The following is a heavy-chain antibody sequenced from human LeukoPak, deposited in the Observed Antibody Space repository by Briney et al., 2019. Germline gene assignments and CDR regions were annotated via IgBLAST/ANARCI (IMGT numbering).Heavy chain of an antibody. D-gene: IGHD3-22*01. J-gene: IGHJ4*02. CDR3: AGGYYYDSSGYYPLSY. Sequence: SGTLSLTCAVSGGSISSSNWWSWVRQPPGKGLEWIGEIYHSGSTNYNPSLKSRVTISVDKSKNQFSLKLSSVTAADTAVYYCAGGYYYDSSGYYPLSYWGQGTLVTVSS. CDR1: GGSISSSNW. CDR2: IYHSGST. V-gene: IGHV4-4*02.